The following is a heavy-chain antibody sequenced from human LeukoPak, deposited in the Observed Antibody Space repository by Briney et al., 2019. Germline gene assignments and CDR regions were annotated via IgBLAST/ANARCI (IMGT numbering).Heavy chain of an antibody. J-gene: IGHJ3*02. CDR2: ISSSSTYI. Sequence: NPGGSLRLSCAASGFSFSSYTMNWVRQAPGKGLEWVSSISSSSTYIYYADSVKGRFTISRDNSKNTLYLQMNSLRAEDTAVYYCAKDPSQYRRADAFDIWGQGTMVTVSS. V-gene: IGHV3-21*04. CDR3: AKDPSQYRRADAFDI. D-gene: IGHD3-16*02. CDR1: GFSFSSYT.